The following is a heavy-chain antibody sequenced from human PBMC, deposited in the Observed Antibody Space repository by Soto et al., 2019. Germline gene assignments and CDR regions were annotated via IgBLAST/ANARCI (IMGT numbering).Heavy chain of an antibody. J-gene: IGHJ4*02. V-gene: IGHV1-69*13. Sequence: VASVKVSCKASGGTFSSYAISWVRQAPGQGLEWMGEIIPIFGTANYAQKFQGRVTITADESTSTAYMELSSLRSEDTAMFYCARVPGYGATAGLPFDYWGQGTLVTVSS. D-gene: IGHD6-13*01. CDR1: GGTFSSYA. CDR2: IIPIFGTA. CDR3: ARVPGYGATAGLPFDY.